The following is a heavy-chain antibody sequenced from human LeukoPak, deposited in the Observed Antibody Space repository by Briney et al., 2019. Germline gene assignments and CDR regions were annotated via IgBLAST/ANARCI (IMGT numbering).Heavy chain of an antibody. CDR3: AKDRAYCGGDCYTFFDY. D-gene: IGHD2-21*02. CDR2: ISGSGGST. CDR1: GFTFSSYA. J-gene: IGHJ4*02. V-gene: IGHV3-23*01. Sequence: GGSLRLSCAASGFTFSSYAMSWVRQAPGKGLEWVSAISGSGGSTYYADSVKGRFTISRDNSKNPLYLQMNSLRAEDTAVYYCAKDRAYCGGDCYTFFDYWGQGTLVTVSS.